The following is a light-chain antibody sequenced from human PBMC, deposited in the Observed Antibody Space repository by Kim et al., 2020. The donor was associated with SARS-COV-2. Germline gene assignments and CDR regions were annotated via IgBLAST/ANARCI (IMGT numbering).Light chain of an antibody. J-gene: IGLJ1*01. CDR1: SDDIVSYNY. Sequence: GQSVTLSCIATSDDIVSYNYVSWYQQHAGKAPKLLIPDVRARPSGVSSRFSGSKSGNTASLTISGLQAADEADYYCSSYTRGVTYVFGTGTKVTVL. CDR3: SSYTRGVTYV. V-gene: IGLV2-14*03. CDR2: DVR.